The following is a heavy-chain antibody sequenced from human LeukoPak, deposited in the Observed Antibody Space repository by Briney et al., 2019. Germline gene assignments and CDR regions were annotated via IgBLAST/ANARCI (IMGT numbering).Heavy chain of an antibody. CDR2: IWYDGSNK. V-gene: IGHV3-33*01. J-gene: IGHJ4*02. CDR1: GFTFSSYG. CDR3: ARDSLFCSSTSCYEATTPLIDY. Sequence: GGSLRLSCAASGFTFSSYGMHWVRQAPGKGLEWVAVIWYDGSNKYYADSVKGRFTISRDNSKNTLYLQMNNLRAEDTAVYYCARDSLFCSSTSCYEATTPLIDYWGQGTLVTVSS. D-gene: IGHD2-2*01.